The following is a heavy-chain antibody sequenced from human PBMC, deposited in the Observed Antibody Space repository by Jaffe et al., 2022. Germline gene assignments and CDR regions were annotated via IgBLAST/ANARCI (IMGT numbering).Heavy chain of an antibody. CDR1: GFTFSSYW. J-gene: IGHJ5*02. Sequence: EVQLVESGGGLVQPGGSLRLSCAASGFTFSSYWMSWVRQAPGKGLEWVANIKQDGSEKYYVDSVKGRFTISRDNAKNSLYLQMNSLRAEDTAVYYCARDFPIYCSGGSCYSKWFDPWGQGTLVTVSS. CDR2: IKQDGSEK. V-gene: IGHV3-7*01. D-gene: IGHD2-15*01. CDR3: ARDFPIYCSGGSCYSKWFDP.